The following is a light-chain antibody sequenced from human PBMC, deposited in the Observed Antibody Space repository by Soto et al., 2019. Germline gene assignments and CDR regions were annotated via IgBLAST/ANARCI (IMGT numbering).Light chain of an antibody. J-gene: IGKJ1*01. CDR3: QQYYSTPWT. Sequence: DIVMTQSPDSLALSLGERATINCKSSQSLLYYSNNKNYFAWYQQKPGHPPKLLIYWASTRESGVPDRFSGSGSGTDFTLTITSLQAEDVAIYYCQQYYSTPWTFGQGTKVEIK. CDR2: WAS. V-gene: IGKV4-1*01. CDR1: QSLLYYSNNKNY.